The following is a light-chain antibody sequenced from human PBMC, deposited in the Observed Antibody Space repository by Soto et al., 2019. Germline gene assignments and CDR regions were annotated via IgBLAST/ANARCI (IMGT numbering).Light chain of an antibody. CDR1: QSVPRH. J-gene: IGKJ2*01. Sequence: EIVLTQSPATVSLSPGERATLSCRASQSVPRHLAWYQQKPGQDPRLLIYDISNRDTGIPARFSGSGSGTDFTLTISSLEPEDSAVYYCQQRSHWPRLTFGQGTKLEIK. V-gene: IGKV3-11*01. CDR3: QQRSHWPRLT. CDR2: DIS.